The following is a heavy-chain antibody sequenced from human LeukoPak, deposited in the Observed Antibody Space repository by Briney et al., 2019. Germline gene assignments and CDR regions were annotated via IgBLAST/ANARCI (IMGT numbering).Heavy chain of an antibody. CDR3: AKEVY. Sequence: GGTLRLSCAASGFTFSSYGMHWVRQAPGKGLEWVAVISYDGSNKYYAESVKVRFPISRDNSKDALYLQMNSLRAEDTGVCYCAKEVYWGGGTLVTVSS. CDR2: ISYDGSNK. V-gene: IGHV3-30*18. CDR1: GFTFSSYG. J-gene: IGHJ4*02.